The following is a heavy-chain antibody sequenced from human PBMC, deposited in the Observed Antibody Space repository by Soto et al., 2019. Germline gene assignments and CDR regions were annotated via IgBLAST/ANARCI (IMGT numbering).Heavy chain of an antibody. CDR3: ARGSYDSSGPPGDY. J-gene: IGHJ4*02. CDR2: IIPIFGTA. Sequence: SVKVSCKASGYTFTSYGISWVRQAPGQGLEWMGGIIPIFGTANYAQKFQGRVTITADESTSTACMELSSLRSEDTAVYYCARGSYDSSGPPGDYWGQGTLVTVSS. D-gene: IGHD3-22*01. CDR1: GYTFTSYG. V-gene: IGHV1-69*13.